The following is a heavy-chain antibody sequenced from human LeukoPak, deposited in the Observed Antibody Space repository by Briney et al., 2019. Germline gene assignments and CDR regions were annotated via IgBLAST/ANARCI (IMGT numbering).Heavy chain of an antibody. V-gene: IGHV5-51*01. CDR1: GYTFTRNW. J-gene: IGHJ4*02. CDR3: ARRNRYTWYSFDY. Sequence: GESLRISCKGSGYTFTRNWIGWVRQMPGKGLEWMGIIYPGDSDIRYSPSFQGQVTISADKSISTAYLQWSSLRASDTAMYYCARRNRYTWYSFDYWGQGTLVTVSS. D-gene: IGHD6-13*01. CDR2: IYPGDSDI.